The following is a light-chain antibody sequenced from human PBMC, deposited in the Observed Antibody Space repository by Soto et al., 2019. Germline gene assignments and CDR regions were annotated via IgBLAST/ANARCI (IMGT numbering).Light chain of an antibody. CDR3: QQYNNWPLT. Sequence: EIVMTQSPATLSVSPGERATLSCRASQSVTSNLAWYQQKPGQAPRLLIYGASTRATGLPARFSGSGSGTEFTLTISSLQSEDFAVYYCQQYNNWPLTFGPGTRVAIK. CDR1: QSVTSN. V-gene: IGKV3-15*01. CDR2: GAS. J-gene: IGKJ3*01.